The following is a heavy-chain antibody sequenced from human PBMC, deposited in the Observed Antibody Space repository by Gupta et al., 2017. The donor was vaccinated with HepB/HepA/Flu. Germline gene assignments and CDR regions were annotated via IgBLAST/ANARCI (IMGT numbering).Heavy chain of an antibody. CDR3: AGADTHADGRYYFDN. D-gene: IGHD3-16*02. Sequence: EVQLVESGGGLVLPGGSLRLSCAASAFTFSGYWMSWLRQAPGKGLEWVADIKRDGTEKNYVDSVRGRFTIPRDTTKKSLYLQLDSLRVEDTAVYYCAGADTHADGRYYFDNWGQGTLVTVSS. CDR2: IKRDGTEK. J-gene: IGHJ4*02. CDR1: AFTFSGYW. V-gene: IGHV3-7*01.